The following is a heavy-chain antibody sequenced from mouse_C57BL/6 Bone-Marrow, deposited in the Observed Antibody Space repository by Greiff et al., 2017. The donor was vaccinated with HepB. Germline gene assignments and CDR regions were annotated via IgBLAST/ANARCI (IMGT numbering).Heavy chain of an antibody. CDR1: GFTFSSYA. CDR2: ISDGGSYT. J-gene: IGHJ1*03. V-gene: IGHV5-4*01. D-gene: IGHD1-1*01. CDR3: ARGYYYGSSYCWYFDV. Sequence: EVHLVESGGGLVKPGGSLKLSCAASGFTFSSYAMSWVRQTPEKRLEWVATISDGGSYTYYPDNVKGRFTISRDNAKNNLYLQMSHLKSEDTAMYYCARGYYYGSSYCWYFDVWGTGTTVTVSS.